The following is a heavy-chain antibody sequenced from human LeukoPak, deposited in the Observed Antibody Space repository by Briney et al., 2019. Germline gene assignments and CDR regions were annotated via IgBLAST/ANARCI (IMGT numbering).Heavy chain of an antibody. CDR3: ARVLSSSWSYYYYYMDV. CDR2: INHSGST. CDR1: GYSISSGYY. Sequence: SETLSLTCTVSGYSISSGYYWSWIRQPPGKGLEWIGEINHSGSTNYNPSLKSRVTISVDTSKNQFSLKLSSVTAADTAVYYCARVLSSSWSYYYYYMDVWGKGTTVTVSS. J-gene: IGHJ6*03. D-gene: IGHD6-13*01. V-gene: IGHV4-38-2*02.